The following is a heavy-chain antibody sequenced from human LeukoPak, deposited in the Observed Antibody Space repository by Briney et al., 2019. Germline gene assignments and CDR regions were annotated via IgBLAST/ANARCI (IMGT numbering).Heavy chain of an antibody. CDR2: IYYSGST. D-gene: IGHD4-23*01. V-gene: IGHV4-31*03. J-gene: IGHJ4*02. Sequence: SETLSLTCTVSGGSISSGGYYWSWIRQHPGKGLKWIGYIYYSGSTYYNPSLKSRVTISVDTSKNQFSLKLSSVTAADTAVYYCARAASVVNPFDYWGQGTLVTVSS. CDR1: GGSISSGGYY. CDR3: ARAASVVNPFDY.